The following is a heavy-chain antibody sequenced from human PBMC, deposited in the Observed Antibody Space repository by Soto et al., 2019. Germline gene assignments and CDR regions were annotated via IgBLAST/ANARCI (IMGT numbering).Heavy chain of an antibody. CDR2: IYHSGST. CDR3: ARARVVPAATSYYYYGMDV. D-gene: IGHD2-2*01. Sequence: QVQLQESGPGLVKPSGTLSLTCAVSGGSISSSNWWSWVRQPPGKGLEWIGEIYHSGSTNYNPSLKSRVTISVDKSKNQFSLKLSSVTAADTAVYYCARARVVPAATSYYYYGMDVWGQGTTVTVSS. V-gene: IGHV4-4*02. CDR1: GGSISSSNW. J-gene: IGHJ6*02.